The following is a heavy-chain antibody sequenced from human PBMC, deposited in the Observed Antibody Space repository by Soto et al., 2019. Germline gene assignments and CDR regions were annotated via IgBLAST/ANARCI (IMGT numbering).Heavy chain of an antibody. J-gene: IGHJ4*02. CDR3: AREGNDFWDGYYYYFDS. D-gene: IGHD3-3*01. CDR1: GFTFRDYY. V-gene: IGHV3-11*01. CDR2: ISSSGSTI. Sequence: PGGSLRLSCAASGFTFRDYYMTWFRKAQGKGLEWVSYISSSGSTIYYADSVKGRFTISRDNAKNSLYLQMNSLRAEDTAVYYCAREGNDFWDGYYYYFDSWGQGTPVTAPQ.